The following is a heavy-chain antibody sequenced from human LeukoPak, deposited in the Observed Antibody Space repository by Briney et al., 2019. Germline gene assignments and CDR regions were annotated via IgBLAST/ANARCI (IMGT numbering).Heavy chain of an antibody. CDR2: ISRSGSTK. Sequence: GGSLRLSCAASGFTFSDYNMRWIRQAPGKGLEWVSSISRSGSTKYYADSVKGRFTISRDNAKNTLYLQMNSLRAEDTAVYYCARARDRYYYGSGSFDYWGQGTLVTVSS. CDR3: ARARDRYYYGSGSFDY. CDR1: GFTFSDYN. J-gene: IGHJ4*02. V-gene: IGHV3-11*04. D-gene: IGHD3-10*01.